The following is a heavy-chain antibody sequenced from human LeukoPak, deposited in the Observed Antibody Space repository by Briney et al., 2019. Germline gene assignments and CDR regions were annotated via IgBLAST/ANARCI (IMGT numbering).Heavy chain of an antibody. J-gene: IGHJ4*02. CDR1: GGSISSGGYY. D-gene: IGHD1-26*01. CDR3: ARVFGGLSGSYDY. V-gene: IGHV4-30-2*01. CDR2: IYHSGST. Sequence: SETLSLTCTVSGGSISSGGYYWSWIRQPPGKGLEWIGYIYHSGSTYYNPSLKSRVTISVDRSKNQFSLKLSSVTAADTAVYYCARVFGGLSGSYDYWGQGTLVTVSS.